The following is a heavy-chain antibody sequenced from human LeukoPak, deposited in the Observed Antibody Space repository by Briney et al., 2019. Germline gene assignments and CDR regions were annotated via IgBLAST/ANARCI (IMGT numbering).Heavy chain of an antibody. CDR3: ARGQGIDI. Sequence: PSETLSLTCTVSGGSISSYYWSWIRQPPGKGLEWIGEINHSGSTNYNPSLKSRVTISVDTSKNQFSLKLSSVTAADTAVYYCARGQGIDIWGQGTMVTVSS. J-gene: IGHJ3*02. CDR1: GGSISSYY. V-gene: IGHV4-34*01. CDR2: INHSGST.